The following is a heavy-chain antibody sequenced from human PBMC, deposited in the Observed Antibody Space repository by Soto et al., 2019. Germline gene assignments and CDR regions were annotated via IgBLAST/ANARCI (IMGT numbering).Heavy chain of an antibody. CDR1: GYGFPSYY. Sequence: APVKVSCKASGYGFPSYYINWVLQATGQGLDWMGLMNPNSGNTGYAQKFQGRVTMTRNTSISTAYMELSSLRSEDTAVYYCARDHIPVHLEWLFGRYYYGMDVWGQGTTVTVSS. CDR2: MNPNSGNT. V-gene: IGHV1-8*01. CDR3: ARDHIPVHLEWLFGRYYYGMDV. J-gene: IGHJ6*02. D-gene: IGHD3-3*01.